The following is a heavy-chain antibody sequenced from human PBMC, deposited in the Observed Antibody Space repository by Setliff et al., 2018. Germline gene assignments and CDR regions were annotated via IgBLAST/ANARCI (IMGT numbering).Heavy chain of an antibody. D-gene: IGHD3-10*01. V-gene: IGHV3-7*01. Sequence: QPGGSLRLSCAASGFTFNNFWMGWVRQAPGKGLEGVANIKQDGNEKYYVDSVKGRFTISRDNAKNLLFLQMNGLRADDTAIYYCAQGHYGLWGQGTPVTVSS. J-gene: IGHJ4*02. CDR1: GFTFNNFW. CDR3: AQGHYGL. CDR2: IKQDGNEK.